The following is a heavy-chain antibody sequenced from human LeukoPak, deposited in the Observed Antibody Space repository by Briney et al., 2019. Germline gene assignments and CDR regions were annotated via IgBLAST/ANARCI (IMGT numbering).Heavy chain of an antibody. J-gene: IGHJ4*02. D-gene: IGHD4-17*01. CDR3: AREPTVITGYFDY. V-gene: IGHV1-2*02. CDR1: GYTFTGYY. Sequence: ASVKVSCKASGYTFTGYYMHWVRQAPGQGLEWMGWINPNSGGTNYAQKFQGRVTMTRGTSISTAYMELSRLRSDDTAVYYCAREPTVITGYFDYWGQGTLVTVSS. CDR2: INPNSGGT.